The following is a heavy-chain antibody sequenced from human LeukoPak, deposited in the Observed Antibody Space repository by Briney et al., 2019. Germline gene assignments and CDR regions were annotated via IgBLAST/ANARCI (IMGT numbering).Heavy chain of an antibody. CDR3: VKDKYRGYDSPFDY. CDR1: GFTFSNYG. D-gene: IGHD5-12*01. J-gene: IGHJ4*02. V-gene: IGHV3-21*01. Sequence: GGSLRLSCAASGFTFSNYGLNWVRQAPGKGLEWVSSISSSGSSTSYADSVKGRFTVSRDNAKNSLFLQMNSLRVEDTAVYYCVKDKYRGYDSPFDYWGQGTLVTVSS. CDR2: ISSSGSST.